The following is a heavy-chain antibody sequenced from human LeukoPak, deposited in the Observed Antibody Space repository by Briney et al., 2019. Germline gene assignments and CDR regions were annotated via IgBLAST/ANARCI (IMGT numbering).Heavy chain of an antibody. CDR3: AREAPGGSGWTYFDY. V-gene: IGHV4-59*02. J-gene: IGHJ4*02. CDR1: GGSVSGHY. Sequence: SETLSLTCAVSGGSVSGHYWDWIRQPPGKGLEWIGYIYASGSANYHPSLKSRVTISLDTSQNHVSLRLTSATADDTAVYYCAREAPGGSGWTYFDYWGQGSLVTVS. CDR2: IYASGSA. D-gene: IGHD6-19*01.